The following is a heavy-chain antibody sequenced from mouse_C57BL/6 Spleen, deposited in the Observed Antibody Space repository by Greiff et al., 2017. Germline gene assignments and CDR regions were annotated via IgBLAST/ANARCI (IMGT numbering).Heavy chain of an antibody. J-gene: IGHJ4*01. Sequence: EVKLVESGGDLVKPGGSLKLSCAASGFTFSSYGMSWVRQTPDKRLEWVATISSGGSYTYYPDSVKGRFTISRDNAKNTLYLQMSSLKSEDTAMYYCARPNYYGSSYAAMDYWGQGTSVTVSS. V-gene: IGHV5-6*01. CDR3: ARPNYYGSSYAAMDY. D-gene: IGHD1-1*01. CDR2: ISSGGSYT. CDR1: GFTFSSYG.